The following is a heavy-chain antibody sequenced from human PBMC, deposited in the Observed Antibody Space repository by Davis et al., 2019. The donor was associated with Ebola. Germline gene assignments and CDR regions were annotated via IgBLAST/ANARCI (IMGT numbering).Heavy chain of an antibody. CDR3: AKDRGYSPGSGTYPDF. CDR1: GFTFNDYG. Sequence: GESLKISCAASGFTFNDYGMHWVRQAPGKGLEWVAVISYDGTYKFYADFVRGRFSISRDNSKNTLYLQINSLGSEDTAVYYCAKDRGYSPGSGTYPDFWGQGTLVTVSS. V-gene: IGHV3-30*18. J-gene: IGHJ4*02. D-gene: IGHD3-10*01. CDR2: ISYDGTYK.